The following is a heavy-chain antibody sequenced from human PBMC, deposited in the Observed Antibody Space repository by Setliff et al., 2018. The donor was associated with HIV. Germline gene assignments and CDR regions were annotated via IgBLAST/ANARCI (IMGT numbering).Heavy chain of an antibody. CDR1: DSGTYY. CDR3: ARAAAGNTGPFDL. CDR2: VSSRGDT. J-gene: IGHJ4*02. D-gene: IGHD4-17*01. V-gene: IGHV4-4*07. Sequence: SETLSLTCTVSDSGTYYWSWIRQPAGKGLEWIGRVSSRGDTNYNPSLKSRVTMSVDTSKNQFSLKLTSVTASDTAVYYCARAAAGNTGPFDLRGQGSPVTVPQ.